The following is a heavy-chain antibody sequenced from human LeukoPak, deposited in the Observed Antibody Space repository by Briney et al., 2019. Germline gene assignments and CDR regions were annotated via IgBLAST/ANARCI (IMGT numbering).Heavy chain of an antibody. Sequence: GASVKVSCKASGYTFTGYYMHWVRQAPGQGLEWMGWINPNSGGTNYAQKFQGRVTITADESTSTAYMELSSLRSEDTAVYYRARDPFGYDILTGPYYYYMDVWGKGTTVAISS. J-gene: IGHJ6*03. CDR3: ARDPFGYDILTGPYYYYMDV. V-gene: IGHV1-2*02. CDR2: INPNSGGT. D-gene: IGHD3-9*01. CDR1: GYTFTGYY.